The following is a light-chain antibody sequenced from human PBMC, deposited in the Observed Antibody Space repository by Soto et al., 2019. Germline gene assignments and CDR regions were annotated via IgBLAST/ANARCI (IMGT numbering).Light chain of an antibody. CDR3: QQDYNLPWT. CDR1: QSVSSSY. Sequence: PGERVTLSCRASQSVSSSYLTWYQQKPGQAPRLLIYGASTRATSIPARFSGSGSGTDFTLTISSLQPEDFAVYYCQQDYNLPWTFGQGTKVAIK. V-gene: IGKV3D-7*01. J-gene: IGKJ1*01. CDR2: GAS.